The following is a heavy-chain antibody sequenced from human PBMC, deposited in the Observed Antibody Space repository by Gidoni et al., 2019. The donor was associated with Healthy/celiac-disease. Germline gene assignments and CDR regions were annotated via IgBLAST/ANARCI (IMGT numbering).Heavy chain of an antibody. V-gene: IGHV5-10-1*03. Sequence: EVQLVQSGAEVQKPGESLRISCTGSGYTFTSYWTSWVRQIPGKGLEWMGRIDPSDSYTNYSPSFQGHVTISADKSISTAYLQWSSLKASDTAMYYCARHGGYDPLEYWGQGTLVTVSS. CDR3: ARHGGYDPLEY. CDR2: IDPSDSYT. D-gene: IGHD5-12*01. J-gene: IGHJ4*02. CDR1: GYTFTSYW.